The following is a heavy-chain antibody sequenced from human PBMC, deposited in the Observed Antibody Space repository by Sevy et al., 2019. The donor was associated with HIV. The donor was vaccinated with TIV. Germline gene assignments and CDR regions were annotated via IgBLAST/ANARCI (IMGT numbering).Heavy chain of an antibody. CDR1: GFTFSNAW. V-gene: IGHV3-15*01. CDR3: TTDVSSGYYYGYYYYGMDV. Sequence: GGSLSLSCAASGFTFSNAWMSWVRQAPGKGLEWVDRIKSKTDGGTTDYAAPVKGRFTISRDDSKNTLYLQMNSLKTEDTAVYYCTTDVSSGYYYGYYYYGMDVWGQGTTVTVSS. J-gene: IGHJ6*02. CDR2: IKSKTDGGTT. D-gene: IGHD3-22*01.